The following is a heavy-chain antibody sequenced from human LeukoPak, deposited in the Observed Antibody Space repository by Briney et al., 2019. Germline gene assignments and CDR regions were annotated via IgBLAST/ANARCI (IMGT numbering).Heavy chain of an antibody. D-gene: IGHD4-23*01. V-gene: IGHV4-39*07. CDR2: IYYSGST. CDR3: AGRRYGGNSNYYYGMDV. J-gene: IGHJ6*02. Sequence: SETLSLTCTVSGGSMSSSSYYWGWIRQPPGKGLEWIGSIYYSGSTNYNPPLKSRVTISVDTSENQFSLKLSSVTAADTAVYYCAGRRYGGNSNYYYGMDVWGQGTTVTVSS. CDR1: GGSMSSSSYY.